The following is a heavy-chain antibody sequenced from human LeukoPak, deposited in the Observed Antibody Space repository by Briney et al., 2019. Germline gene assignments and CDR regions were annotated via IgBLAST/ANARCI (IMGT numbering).Heavy chain of an antibody. CDR3: ARAPYAAGFPAASDYYYMDV. Sequence: SVTVSCKASGGTFSSYAISWVRQAPGQGLEWMGGIIPIFGTANYAQKFQGRVTITADKSTRTAYMELSSLRSEDTAVYYCARAPYAAGFPAASDYYYMDVWGKGTTVTVSS. V-gene: IGHV1-69*06. CDR1: GGTFSSYA. CDR2: IIPIFGTA. J-gene: IGHJ6*03. D-gene: IGHD6-13*01.